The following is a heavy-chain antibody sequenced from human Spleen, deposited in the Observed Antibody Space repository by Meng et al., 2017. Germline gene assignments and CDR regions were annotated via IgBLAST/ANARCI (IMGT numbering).Heavy chain of an antibody. J-gene: IGHJ6*02. CDR2: INSDGSST. CDR1: GFNFRTYW. Sequence: GGSLRLSCAASGFNFRTYWMHWVRQGPGKGLVWVSRINSDGSSTSYADSVKGRFTISRDNAKNTLYLQINSLSAEDTAVYYCAREYIVVVPAASYYSGMDVWGQGTTVTVSS. D-gene: IGHD2-2*01. V-gene: IGHV3-74*01. CDR3: AREYIVVVPAASYYSGMDV.